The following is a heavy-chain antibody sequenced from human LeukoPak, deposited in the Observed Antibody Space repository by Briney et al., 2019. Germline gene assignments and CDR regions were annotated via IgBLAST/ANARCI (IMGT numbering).Heavy chain of an antibody. V-gene: IGHV4-34*01. CDR1: GGSFSGYY. CDR3: ARSEQWLDAILE. J-gene: IGHJ4*02. Sequence: SETLSLTCAVYGGSFSGYYWSWIRQPPGKGLEWIGSIYYSGSTYYNPSLKSRVTISVDTSKNQFSLKLSSVTAADTAVYYCARSEQWLDAILEWGQGTLVTVSS. CDR2: IYYSGST. D-gene: IGHD5-12*01.